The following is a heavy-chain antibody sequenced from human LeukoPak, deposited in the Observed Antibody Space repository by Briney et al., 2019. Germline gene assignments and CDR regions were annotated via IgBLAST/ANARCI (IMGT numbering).Heavy chain of an antibody. CDR2: IYYSGST. CDR1: GGSISSSSYY. J-gene: IGHJ4*02. CDR3: ARQTGSGLFILP. D-gene: IGHD3/OR15-3a*01. V-gene: IGHV4-39*01. Sequence: SETLSLTCTVSGGSISSSSYYWGWIRQPPGKGLEWIGSIYYSGSTYYNPSLKSRVTISVDTSKNQFSLKLSSVTAADTAVYYCARQTGSGLFILPGGQGTLVTVSS.